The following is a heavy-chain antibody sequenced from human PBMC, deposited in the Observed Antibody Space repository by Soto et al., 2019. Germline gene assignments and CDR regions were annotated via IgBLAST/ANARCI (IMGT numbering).Heavy chain of an antibody. Sequence: EVQLVESGGGLVQPGGSLRLSCAASGFTFSTYWMHWVGQIPGKGLEWVSRVKSDGSTYYADPVKGRFTISRDNAWNTVYLLMNRLRAEDTALYYCARGLKNYYGMDVWGQGTTVTVSS. V-gene: IGHV3-74*01. CDR2: VKSDGST. CDR3: ARGLKNYYGMDV. CDR1: GFTFSTYW. J-gene: IGHJ6*02.